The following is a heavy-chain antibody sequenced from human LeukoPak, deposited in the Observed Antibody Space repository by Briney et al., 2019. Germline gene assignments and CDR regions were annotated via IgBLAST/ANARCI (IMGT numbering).Heavy chain of an antibody. D-gene: IGHD5-18*01. CDR2: IYYSGST. CDR1: GGSISSSSYY. Sequence: PSETLSLTCTVSGGSISSSSYYWGWIRQPPGKGLEWIGSIYYSGSTYYNPSLKSRVTISVDTSKNQFSLKLSSVTAADTAVYYCARDKGYSYAPFDYWGQGTLVTVSS. CDR3: ARDKGYSYAPFDY. J-gene: IGHJ4*02. V-gene: IGHV4-39*07.